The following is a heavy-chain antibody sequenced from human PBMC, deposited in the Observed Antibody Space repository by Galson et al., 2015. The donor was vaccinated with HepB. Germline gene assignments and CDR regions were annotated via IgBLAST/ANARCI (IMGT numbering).Heavy chain of an antibody. V-gene: IGHV3-33*01. CDR2: IWYDGSNK. Sequence: SLRLSCAASGFTFSSYGMHWVRQAPGKGLEWVAVIWYDGSNKYYADSVKGRFTISRDNSKNTLYLQMNSLRAEDTAVYYCARAGGGTQSFAAFDIWGQGTMVTVSS. J-gene: IGHJ3*02. CDR1: GFTFSSYG. CDR3: ARAGGGTQSFAAFDI. D-gene: IGHD3-16*01.